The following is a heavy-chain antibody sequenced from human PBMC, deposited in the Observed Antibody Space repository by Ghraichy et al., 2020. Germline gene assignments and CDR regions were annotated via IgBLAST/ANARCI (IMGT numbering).Heavy chain of an antibody. J-gene: IGHJ5*02. CDR2: ISASGGGT. V-gene: IGHV3-23*01. CDR1: GFTFSNYV. D-gene: IGHD2-8*02. CDR3: AKAWGNCSGGVCPSYDWFDP. Sequence: GGSLRLSCAASGFTFSNYVMSWVRQAPGKGLEWVSTISASGGGTYYADSVKGRFTISRDNSKNTLYLQMNSLRADDTAVYYCAKAWGNCSGGVCPSYDWFDPWGQGTLVTVSS.